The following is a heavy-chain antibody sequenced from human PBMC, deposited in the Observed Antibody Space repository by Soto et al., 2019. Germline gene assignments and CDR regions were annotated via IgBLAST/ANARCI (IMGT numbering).Heavy chain of an antibody. Sequence: QVHLVQSGPEVKKPGASVKVACRASGYIFISYGISWVRQAPGQGLEWMGWINTYTGQTNYAQNLQGRVTVTTDTSSTTAYMELRSLRSDDTAVYYCARDRGYCSGGSGSSDWFDPWGQGTLVTVSS. CDR1: GYIFISYG. CDR3: ARDRGYCSGGSGSSDWFDP. J-gene: IGHJ5*02. D-gene: IGHD2-15*01. V-gene: IGHV1-18*04. CDR2: INTYTGQT.